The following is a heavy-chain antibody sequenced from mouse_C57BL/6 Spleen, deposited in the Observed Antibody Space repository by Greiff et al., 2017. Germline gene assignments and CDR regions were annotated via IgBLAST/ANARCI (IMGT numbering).Heavy chain of an antibody. CDR3: ARGPTGDFDD. CDR1: GFNFNNTC. J-gene: IGHJ1*03. D-gene: IGHD1-1*01. V-gene: IGHV14-3*01. CDR2: IDPANGDT. Sequence: EVQLQQSVAELVRPGASVKLSCTASGFNFNNTCMHWVKQRPGQGLEWIGSIDPANGDTKYATKFQGKATITADTSSNTAYLLLSSLTSEDTAIYYCARGPTGDFDDWGTGTTLTVSS.